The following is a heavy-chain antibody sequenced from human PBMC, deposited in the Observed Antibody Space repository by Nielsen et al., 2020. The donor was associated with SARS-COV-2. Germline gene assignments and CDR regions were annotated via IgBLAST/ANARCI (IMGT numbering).Heavy chain of an antibody. Sequence: WIRQPPGKGLEWIGEIYHSGSTNYNPSLKSRVTISVDKSNNQFSLKLSSVTAADTAVYYCASAGSIAVAGTRGHDAFDIWGQGTMVTVSS. CDR2: IYHSGST. CDR3: ASAGSIAVAGTRGHDAFDI. D-gene: IGHD6-19*01. V-gene: IGHV4-4*02. J-gene: IGHJ3*02.